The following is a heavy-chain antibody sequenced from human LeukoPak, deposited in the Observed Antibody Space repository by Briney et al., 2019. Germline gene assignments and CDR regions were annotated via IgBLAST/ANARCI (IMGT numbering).Heavy chain of an antibody. V-gene: IGHV1-18*01. Sequence: ASVKVSCKASGYTFTSYGISWVRQAPGQGLEWMGWISAYNGNTNYAQKLQGRVTMTTDTSTSTAYMELRSLRSDDTAAYYCARAGEDIVVVPAASFDYWGQGTLVTVSS. CDR1: GYTFTSYG. J-gene: IGHJ4*02. D-gene: IGHD2-2*01. CDR3: ARAGEDIVVVPAASFDY. CDR2: ISAYNGNT.